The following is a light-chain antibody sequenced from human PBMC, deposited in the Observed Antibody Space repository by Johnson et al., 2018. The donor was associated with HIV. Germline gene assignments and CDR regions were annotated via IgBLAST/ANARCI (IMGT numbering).Light chain of an antibody. J-gene: IGLJ1*01. Sequence: QSVLTQPPSVSAAPGQKVTISCSGSSSNIGNNYVSWYQQLPGTAPKLLIYDNNKRPSGIPDRFSGSNSGTSATLGITGPQPGDEADYYCATWDSSLSAPYVFGTGTKVTVL. V-gene: IGLV1-51*01. CDR2: DNN. CDR1: SSNIGNNY. CDR3: ATWDSSLSAPYV.